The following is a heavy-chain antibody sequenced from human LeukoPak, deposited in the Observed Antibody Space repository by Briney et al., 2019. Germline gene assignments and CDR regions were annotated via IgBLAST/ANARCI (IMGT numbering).Heavy chain of an antibody. Sequence: LSLTCTVSGGSISSYYWSWIRQAPGKGLEWVSGISWNSGSIGYADSVKGRFTISRDNAKNSLYLQMNSLRAEDTALYYCAKASYGDYGTTWFDYWGQGTLVTVSS. V-gene: IGHV3-9*01. D-gene: IGHD4-17*01. CDR2: ISWNSGSI. J-gene: IGHJ4*02. CDR3: AKASYGDYGTTWFDY. CDR1: GGSISSYY.